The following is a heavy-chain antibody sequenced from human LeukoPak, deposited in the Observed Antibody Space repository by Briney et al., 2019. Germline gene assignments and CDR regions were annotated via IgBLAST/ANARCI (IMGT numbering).Heavy chain of an antibody. CDR3: ARRIEVDILTGYSNGLVSFDI. CDR2: INPNSDDT. D-gene: IGHD3-9*01. V-gene: IGHV1-2*02. CDR1: GYTFTDYY. Sequence: ASVKVSCKASGYTFTDYYLHWVRQAPGQGFEWMGWINPNSDDTNYAQKFQGRVTMTRDTSISTAHMEMSRLRSDDTAVYYCARRIEVDILTGYSNGLVSFDIWGQGTMVTVSS. J-gene: IGHJ3*02.